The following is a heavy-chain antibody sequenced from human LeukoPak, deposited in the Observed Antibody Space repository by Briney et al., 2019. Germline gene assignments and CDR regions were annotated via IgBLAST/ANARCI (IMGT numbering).Heavy chain of an antibody. V-gene: IGHV3-66*01. J-gene: IGHJ4*02. CDR2: IYSGGST. CDR3: ATFTMIVVGDDDY. CDR1: GFTVSSNY. D-gene: IGHD3-22*01. Sequence: GGSLRLSCAASGFTVSSNYMSWVRQAPGKGLEWVSVIYSGGSTYYADSVKGRFTISRDNAKNSLYLQMNSLRAEDTAVYYCATFTMIVVGDDDYWGQGTLVTVSS.